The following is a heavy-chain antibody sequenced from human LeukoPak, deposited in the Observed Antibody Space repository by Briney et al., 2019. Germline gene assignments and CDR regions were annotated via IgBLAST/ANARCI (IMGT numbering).Heavy chain of an antibody. CDR3: AARGGITMIVVY. J-gene: IGHJ4*02. CDR1: GFTFSSYA. CDR2: ISGSGGST. Sequence: QPGGSLRLSCAASGFTFSSYAMSWVRQAPGKGLEWVLAISGSGGSTYYADSVKGRFTISRDNSKNTLYLQMNSLRAEDTAVYYCAARGGITMIVVYWGQGTLVTVSS. V-gene: IGHV3-23*01. D-gene: IGHD3-22*01.